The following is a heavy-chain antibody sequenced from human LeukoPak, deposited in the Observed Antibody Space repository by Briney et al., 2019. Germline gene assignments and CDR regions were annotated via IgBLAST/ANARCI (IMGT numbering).Heavy chain of an antibody. D-gene: IGHD3-10*01. V-gene: IGHV4-34*01. CDR2: INHSGST. CDR1: GASISSYY. CDR3: ARRAGGYGSGRGYYCYYMDV. J-gene: IGHJ6*03. Sequence: SETLSLTCTVSGASISSYYWSWIRQPPGKGLEWIGEINHSGSTNYNPSLKSRVTISVDTSKNQFSLKLSSVTAADTAVYYCARRAGGYGSGRGYYCYYMDVWGKGTTVTISS.